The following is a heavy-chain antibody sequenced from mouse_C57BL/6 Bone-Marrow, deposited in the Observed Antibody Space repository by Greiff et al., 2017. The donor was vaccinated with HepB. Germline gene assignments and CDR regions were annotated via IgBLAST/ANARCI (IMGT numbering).Heavy chain of an antibody. Sequence: QVQLQQPGAELVRPGTSVKLSCKASGYTFTSYWMHWVKQRPGQGLEWIGVIDPSDSYTNYNQKFKGKATLTVDTSSSTAYMQLSSLTSEDSAVYYCAGPVFAYWGQGPLVTVSA. V-gene: IGHV1-59*01. CDR3: AGPVFAY. CDR1: GYTFTSYW. CDR2: IDPSDSYT. J-gene: IGHJ3*01.